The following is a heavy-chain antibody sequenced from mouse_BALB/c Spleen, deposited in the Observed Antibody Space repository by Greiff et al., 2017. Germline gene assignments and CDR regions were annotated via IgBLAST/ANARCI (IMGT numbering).Heavy chain of an antibody. CDR2: IDPETGGT. Sequence: VQLQQSGAELVRPGASVTLSCKASGYTFTDYEMHWVKQTPVHGLEWIGAIDPETGGTAYNQKFKGKATLTADKSSSTAYMELRSLTSEDSAVYYCTRDYYGSRGPYWGQGTLVTVSA. D-gene: IGHD1-1*01. V-gene: IGHV1-15*01. CDR1: GYTFTDYE. CDR3: TRDYYGSRGPY. J-gene: IGHJ3*01.